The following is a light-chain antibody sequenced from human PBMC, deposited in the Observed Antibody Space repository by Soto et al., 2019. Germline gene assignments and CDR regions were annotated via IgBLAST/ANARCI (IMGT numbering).Light chain of an antibody. V-gene: IGLV2-18*02. CDR2: EDT. CDR1: SSDFGRYNR. J-gene: IGLJ3*02. CDR3: SSYTRSSTLV. Sequence: QSALTQPPSVSGSPGQSVTISCTGTSSDFGRYNRVSWYQQPPGTAPKLMIYEDTHRPSGVPDRFSGSKSGNTASLTISGLHAEDEADYYCSSYTRSSTLVFGGGTKLTVL.